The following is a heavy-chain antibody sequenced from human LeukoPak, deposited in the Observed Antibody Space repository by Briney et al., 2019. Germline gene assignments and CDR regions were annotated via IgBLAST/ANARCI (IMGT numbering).Heavy chain of an antibody. J-gene: IGHJ4*02. CDR1: GFTVSSKY. CDR2: IYSGGST. CDR3: ARDSLVTGTCSY. D-gene: IGHD1-7*01. Sequence: GGSLRLSCAASGFTVSSKYMGWVRQAPGKGLEWVSVIYSGGSTYYADSVKGRFTISRDNSKNTLYLQMNSLRAEDTAVYYCARDSLVTGTCSYWGQGTLVTVSS. V-gene: IGHV3-66*01.